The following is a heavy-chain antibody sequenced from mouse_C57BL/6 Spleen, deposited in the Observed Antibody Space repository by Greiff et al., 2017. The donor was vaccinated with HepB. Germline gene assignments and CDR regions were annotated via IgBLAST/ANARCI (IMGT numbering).Heavy chain of an antibody. V-gene: IGHV1-19*01. CDR2: INPYNGGT. D-gene: IGHD2-14*01. CDR3: ARVRRDYAMDY. J-gene: IGHJ4*01. Sequence: VQLQQSGPVLVKPGASVKMSCKASGYTFTDYYMNWVKQSHGKSLEWIGVINPYNGGTSYNQKFKGKATLTVDKSSSTAYMELNSLTSEDSAVYYCARVRRDYAMDYWGQGTSVTVSS. CDR1: GYTFTDYY.